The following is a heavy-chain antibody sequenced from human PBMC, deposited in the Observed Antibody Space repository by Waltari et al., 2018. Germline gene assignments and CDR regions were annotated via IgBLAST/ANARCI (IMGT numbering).Heavy chain of an antibody. Sequence: QVQLVQSGAEVKKPGASVTVSCKASGYTFTSYYIHWVRQAPGQGLEWMGVINPSCVITNYAQRFQGRVTMTRDTSTSTLYMALSSLRSEDTAVYYCARGGSSWYLDYWGQGTLVTVSS. CDR2: INPSCVIT. CDR1: GYTFTSYY. J-gene: IGHJ4*02. D-gene: IGHD6-13*01. V-gene: IGHV1-46*01. CDR3: ARGGSSWYLDY.